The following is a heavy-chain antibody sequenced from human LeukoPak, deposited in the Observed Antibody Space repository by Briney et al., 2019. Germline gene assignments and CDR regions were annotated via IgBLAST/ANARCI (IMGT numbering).Heavy chain of an antibody. CDR2: ISTYDGNT. CDR3: ARSGSTASTRPGYFDY. Sequence: ASVKVSCKASGYTFTTNGISWVRQAPGQGLEWMGWISTYDGNTKSAQNLQGRVTMTRDTSTSTAYMELKSLRSDDTAVYYCARSGSTASTRPGYFDYWGQGTLVTVPT. V-gene: IGHV1-18*01. CDR1: GYTFTTNG. J-gene: IGHJ4*02. D-gene: IGHD3-10*01.